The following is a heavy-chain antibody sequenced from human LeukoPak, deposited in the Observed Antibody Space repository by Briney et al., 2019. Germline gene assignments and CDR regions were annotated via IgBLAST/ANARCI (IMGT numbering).Heavy chain of an antibody. V-gene: IGHV1-18*01. CDR3: ARDTPSSGYYEFDP. Sequence: ASVKVSCKASGYTFTSYGISWVRQAPGQGLEWMGWISAYNGNTNYAQKLQGRVTMTTDTSTSTAYMELRSLRSDDTAVYYCARDTPSSGYYEFDPWGQGILVTVSS. CDR2: ISAYNGNT. CDR1: GYTFTSYG. J-gene: IGHJ5*02. D-gene: IGHD3-22*01.